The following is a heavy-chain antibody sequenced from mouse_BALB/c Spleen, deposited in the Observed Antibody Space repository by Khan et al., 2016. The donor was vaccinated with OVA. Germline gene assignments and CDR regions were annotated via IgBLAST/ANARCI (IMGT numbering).Heavy chain of an antibody. Sequence: QFQLVQSGPELKKPGETVKISCKASGYTFTNFGMNWVKQAPGKALKWMGWINTYTGEPTYADDFKGRFAFSLETSASTAYLQINNLKNDDTATYFCARVGNYWYFDVWGAGTTVTVSS. CDR1: GYTFTNFG. J-gene: IGHJ1*01. D-gene: IGHD2-1*01. CDR2: INTYTGEP. V-gene: IGHV9-3-1*01. CDR3: ARVGNYWYFDV.